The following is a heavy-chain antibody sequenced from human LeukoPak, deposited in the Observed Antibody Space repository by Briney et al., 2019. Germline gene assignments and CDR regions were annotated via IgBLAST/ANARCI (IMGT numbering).Heavy chain of an antibody. CDR3: ARVGLAAGMAPGNDY. D-gene: IGHD6-13*01. V-gene: IGHV1-69*13. Sequence: SVKVSCKASGGTFSSYAISWVRQAPGQGLEWMGGIIPIFGTANYAQKFQGRVTITADESTSTAYMELSSLRSEDTAVYYCARVGLAAGMAPGNDYWGQGTLVTVSS. J-gene: IGHJ4*02. CDR1: GGTFSSYA. CDR2: IIPIFGTA.